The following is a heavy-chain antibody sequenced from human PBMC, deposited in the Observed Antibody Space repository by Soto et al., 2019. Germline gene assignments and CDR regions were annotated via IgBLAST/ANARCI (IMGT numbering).Heavy chain of an antibody. V-gene: IGHV4-61*01. CDR1: GGSVSSGSYY. CDR2: IYYSGST. J-gene: IGHJ4*02. D-gene: IGHD6-13*01. Sequence: PLETLSVTCTVSGGSVSSGSYYWSWIRQPPGKGLEWIGYIYYSGSTNYNPSLKSRVTISVDTSKNQFSLKLGSVTAADTAVYYCARASSSWRYFDYWGQGTLVTVSS. CDR3: ARASSSWRYFDY.